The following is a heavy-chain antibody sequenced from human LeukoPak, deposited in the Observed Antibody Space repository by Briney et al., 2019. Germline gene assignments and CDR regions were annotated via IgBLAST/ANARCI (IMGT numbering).Heavy chain of an antibody. CDR1: GFTVSSNY. Sequence: PGGSLRLSCAASGFTVSSNYMSWVRQAPGKGLEWVSVIYSGGSTYYADSVKGRFTISRDNSKNTLYLQMNSLRAEDTAVYFCVMYTWGDISDIWGQGTMVTVSS. V-gene: IGHV3-66*01. J-gene: IGHJ3*02. D-gene: IGHD1-20*01. CDR2: IYSGGST. CDR3: VMYTWGDISDI.